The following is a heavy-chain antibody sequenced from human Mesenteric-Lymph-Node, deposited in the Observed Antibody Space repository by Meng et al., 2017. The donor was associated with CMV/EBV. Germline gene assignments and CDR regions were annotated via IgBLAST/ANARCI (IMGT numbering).Heavy chain of an antibody. Sequence: GSLRLSCAVYGGSFSGYYWSWIRQPPGKGLEWIGEINHSGSTNYNPSLKRRVTISVDTSKNQFSLKLSSATAADTVVYYCARVNSTNVMDVWGQGTTVTVSS. V-gene: IGHV4-34*01. D-gene: IGHD2/OR15-2a*01. J-gene: IGHJ6*02. CDR1: GGSFSGYY. CDR2: INHSGST. CDR3: ARVNSTNVMDV.